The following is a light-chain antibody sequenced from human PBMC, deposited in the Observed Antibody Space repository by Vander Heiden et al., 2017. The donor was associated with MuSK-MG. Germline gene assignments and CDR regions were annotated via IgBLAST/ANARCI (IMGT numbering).Light chain of an antibody. CDR1: QSVLYSSNNNNY. CDR3: QQYYSTPRLT. V-gene: IGKV4-1*01. J-gene: IGKJ4*01. CDR2: WAS. Sequence: DILMTQSPDSLAVSLGERATINCKSSQSVLYSSNNNNYLAWYQQKPGQPPKLLIYWASTRESGVPDRFSGSGSGTDFTLTISSLQAEDVAVYYCQQYYSTPRLTFGGGTKVEIK.